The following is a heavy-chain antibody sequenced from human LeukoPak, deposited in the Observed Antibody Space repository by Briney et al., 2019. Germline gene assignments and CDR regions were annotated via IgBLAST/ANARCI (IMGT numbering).Heavy chain of an antibody. Sequence: ASVTVSCKASGYTFTGFYMYWVRQAPAQGLAWMGWINPKTGVTNYAQKFQGRVTMTMDTSISTAYMELNRLKSDDTAVYYCARDRGAVHWFDPWGQGTLVTVSS. V-gene: IGHV1-2*02. J-gene: IGHJ5*02. CDR2: INPKTGVT. CDR3: ARDRGAVHWFDP. CDR1: GYTFTGFY. D-gene: IGHD3-10*01.